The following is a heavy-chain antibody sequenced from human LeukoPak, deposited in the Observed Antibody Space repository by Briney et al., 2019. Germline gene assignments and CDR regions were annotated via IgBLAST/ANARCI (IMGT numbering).Heavy chain of an antibody. CDR1: GGSISSNSYY. D-gene: IGHD6-19*01. CDR2: IYYSGST. V-gene: IGHV4-39*01. Sequence: SETLSLTCAVSGGSISSNSYYWGWIRQPPGKGLEWIGSIYYSGSTYYNPSLKSRVTISVDTSKNQFSLKLSSVTAADTAVYYCASSAIAVAGTSGAFDYWGQGTLVTVSS. CDR3: ASSAIAVAGTSGAFDY. J-gene: IGHJ4*02.